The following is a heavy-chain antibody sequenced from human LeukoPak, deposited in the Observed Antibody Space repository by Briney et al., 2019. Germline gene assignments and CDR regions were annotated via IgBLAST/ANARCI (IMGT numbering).Heavy chain of an antibody. Sequence: GGSLRLSCAASGLTFSGSAMHWVRQASGKGLEWVGRIRSKANSYATAYAASVKGRFTISRDDSKNTAYLQMNSLKTEDTAVYYCTRPGGGIAAAVVDYWGQGTLVTVSS. CDR1: GLTFSGSA. J-gene: IGHJ4*02. CDR3: TRPGGGIAAAVVDY. D-gene: IGHD6-13*01. CDR2: IRSKANSYAT. V-gene: IGHV3-73*01.